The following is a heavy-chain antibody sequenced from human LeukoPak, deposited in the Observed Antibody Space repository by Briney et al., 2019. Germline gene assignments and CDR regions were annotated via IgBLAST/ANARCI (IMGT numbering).Heavy chain of an antibody. V-gene: IGHV1-2*02. J-gene: IGHJ3*02. Sequence: ASVKVSCKASGYTFSGFYIHWVRQAPGQGLEWMGWINPNSGGTNYAQKFQGRVTMTTDTSTNTAYMEVRSLRSDDTAVYYCAREAPVAAGSDAFDIWGQGTMVTVSS. D-gene: IGHD6-19*01. CDR2: INPNSGGT. CDR3: AREAPVAAGSDAFDI. CDR1: GYTFSGFY.